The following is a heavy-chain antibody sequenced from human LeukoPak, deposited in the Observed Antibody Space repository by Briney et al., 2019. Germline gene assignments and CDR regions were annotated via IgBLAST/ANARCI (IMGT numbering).Heavy chain of an antibody. D-gene: IGHD5-12*01. CDR1: GFTFSTYA. J-gene: IGHJ4*02. Sequence: AGGSLRLSCAASGFTFSTYAMSWVRQAPGKGLEWVSDISSSGSYTKYADSVKGRFTMSRDNAKKSVYLQMNSLRAEDTAVYYCARATSGVATLSAYFDNWGQGTLVSVSS. CDR3: ARATSGVATLSAYFDN. V-gene: IGHV3-11*05. CDR2: ISSSGSYT.